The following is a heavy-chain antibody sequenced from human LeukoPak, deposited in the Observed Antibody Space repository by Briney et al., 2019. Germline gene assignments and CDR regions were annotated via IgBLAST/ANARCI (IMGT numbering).Heavy chain of an antibody. CDR1: GFTFSNYA. D-gene: IGHD1-26*01. Sequence: PGGSLRLSCAASGFTFSNYAMSWVRQAPGKGLEWVSTISGPGSSTYSADSVKGRFTISRDNSKNTLYLQMNSLRAEDTAVYYCARPRDSGSDDAFDIWGQGTMVTVSS. CDR3: ARPRDSGSDDAFDI. CDR2: ISGPGSST. V-gene: IGHV3-23*01. J-gene: IGHJ3*02.